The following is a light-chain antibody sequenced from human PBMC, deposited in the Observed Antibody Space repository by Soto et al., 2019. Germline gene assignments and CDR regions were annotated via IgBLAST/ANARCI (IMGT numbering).Light chain of an antibody. CDR2: EVS. CDR1: QSLMHSDGNTY. V-gene: IGKV2-30*02. CDR3: RQGTHWPWT. J-gene: IGKJ1*01. Sequence: DVVMTQSPLSLPVTLGQPASISCRSSQSLMHSDGNTYLNWFQQRPGQSPRRLIYEVSDRDSGVPARFSGSGSGTDFTLKISRVEAEDVGVYYCRQGTHWPWTFGQGTEVEIK.